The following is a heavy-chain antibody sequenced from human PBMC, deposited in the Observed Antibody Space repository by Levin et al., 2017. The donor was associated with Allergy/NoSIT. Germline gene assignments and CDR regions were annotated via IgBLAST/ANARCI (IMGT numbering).Heavy chain of an antibody. V-gene: IGHV1-69*13. Sequence: SVKVSCKTSGGTFSSYAISWVRQAPGQGLEWMGGIIPIFGTANYAQKFQGRVTITADESTSTAYMELSSLRSEDTAVYYCARERRIAAAGSDAFDIWGQGTMVTVSS. CDR2: IIPIFGTA. D-gene: IGHD6-13*01. J-gene: IGHJ3*02. CDR3: ARERRIAAAGSDAFDI. CDR1: GGTFSSYA.